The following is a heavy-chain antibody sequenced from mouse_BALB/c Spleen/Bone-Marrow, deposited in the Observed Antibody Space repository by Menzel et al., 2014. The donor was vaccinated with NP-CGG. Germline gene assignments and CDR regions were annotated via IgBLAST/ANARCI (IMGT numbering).Heavy chain of an antibody. D-gene: IGHD2-10*02. CDR3: TFLVKEDFAY. CDR2: IYPGNSDT. CDR1: GYSFTSYW. J-gene: IGHJ3*01. Sequence: VQLQQSGTVLARPGASVKMSCKASGYSFTSYWMHWVKQRPGQGLEWIGAIYPGNSDTTYNQKFKGKAKLTAVTSDSTAYMELSSLTNEDSAVYYCTFLVKEDFAYWGQGTLVTVPA. V-gene: IGHV1-5*01.